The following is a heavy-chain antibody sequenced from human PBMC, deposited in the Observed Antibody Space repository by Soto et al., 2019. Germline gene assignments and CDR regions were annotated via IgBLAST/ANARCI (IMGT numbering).Heavy chain of an antibody. CDR3: ARARGGYDWGEFVY. CDR1: GGSISSGGYS. D-gene: IGHD5-12*01. Sequence: SETLSLTCAVSGGSISSGGYSWSWIRQPPGKGLEWIGYIYHSGSTYYNPSLKSRVTISVDRSKNQFSLKLSSVTAADTAVYYCARARGGYDWGEFVYWGQGTLVTVSS. V-gene: IGHV4-30-2*01. J-gene: IGHJ4*02. CDR2: IYHSGST.